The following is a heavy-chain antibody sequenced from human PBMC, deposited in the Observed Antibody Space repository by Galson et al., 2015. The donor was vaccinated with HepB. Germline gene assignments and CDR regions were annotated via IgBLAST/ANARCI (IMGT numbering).Heavy chain of an antibody. CDR1: GFTFSNYW. D-gene: IGHD2-15*01. CDR3: GVPATSFDY. CDR2: IKQDGSEK. J-gene: IGHJ4*02. Sequence: SLRLSCAASGFTFSNYWMSWVRQAPGKGLEWVANIKQDGSEKYYVDSVKGRFTISRDNAKNSLYLQMNSLRAEDTAVYCCGVPATSFDYWGQGTLVTVSS. V-gene: IGHV3-7*03.